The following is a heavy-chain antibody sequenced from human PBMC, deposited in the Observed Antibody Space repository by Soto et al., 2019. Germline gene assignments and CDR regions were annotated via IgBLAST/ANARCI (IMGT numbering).Heavy chain of an antibody. D-gene: IGHD3-10*01. V-gene: IGHV1-3*01. CDR3: ARDRWFGSDEFDP. J-gene: IGHJ5*02. CDR2: INAGNGNT. CDR1: GYTFTSYA. Sequence: QVQLVQSGAEVKKPGASVKVSCKASGYTFTSYAMHWVRQAPGQRLEWMGWINAGNGNTKYSQKFQGRVTITRDTSASTAYMGLSSLRSEDTAVYYCARDRWFGSDEFDPWGQGTLVTVSS.